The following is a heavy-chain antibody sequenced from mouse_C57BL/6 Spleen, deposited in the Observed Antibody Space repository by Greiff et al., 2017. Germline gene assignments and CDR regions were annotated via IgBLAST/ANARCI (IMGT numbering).Heavy chain of an antibody. V-gene: IGHV1-50*01. J-gene: IGHJ4*01. CDR3: ARGGLRDYYAMDY. Sequence: VQLQQPGAELVKPGASVKLSCKASGYTFTSYWMQWVKQRPGQGLEWIGEIDPSDSYTNYNQKFKGKATLTVDTSSSTAYMQLSSLTSEDSAVYYCARGGLRDYYAMDYWGQGTSVTVSS. D-gene: IGHD2-4*01. CDR2: IDPSDSYT. CDR1: GYTFTSYW.